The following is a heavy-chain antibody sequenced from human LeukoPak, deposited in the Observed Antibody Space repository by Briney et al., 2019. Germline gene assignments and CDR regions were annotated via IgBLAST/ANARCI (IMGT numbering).Heavy chain of an antibody. Sequence: PGGSLRLSCAASGFTVSSIYMSWVRQAPGKGLEWVANIKQDGSEKYYVDSVKGRFTISRDNAKNSLYLQMNSLRAEDTAVYYCARGVNRSHYIRTSGTYYFDYWGQGTLVTVSS. CDR1: GFTVSSIY. J-gene: IGHJ4*02. CDR3: ARGVNRSHYIRTSGTYYFDY. D-gene: IGHD1-14*01. V-gene: IGHV3-7*01. CDR2: IKQDGSEK.